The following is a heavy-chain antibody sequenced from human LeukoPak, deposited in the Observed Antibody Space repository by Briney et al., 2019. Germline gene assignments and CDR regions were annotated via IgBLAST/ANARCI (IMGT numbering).Heavy chain of an antibody. CDR3: ARSGDYSLFDY. Sequence: GGSLRLSCAVSGFTFTGYYMHWVRQAPGQGLEWMGWINPNSGGTNYAQKFQGWVTMTRDTSISTAYMELSRLRSDDTAVYYCARSGDYSLFDYWGQGTLVTVSS. CDR2: INPNSGGT. J-gene: IGHJ4*02. D-gene: IGHD4-17*01. CDR1: GFTFTGYY. V-gene: IGHV1-2*04.